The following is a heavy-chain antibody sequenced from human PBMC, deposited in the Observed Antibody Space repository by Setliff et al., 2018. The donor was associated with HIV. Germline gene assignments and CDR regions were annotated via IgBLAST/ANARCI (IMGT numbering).Heavy chain of an antibody. D-gene: IGHD6-13*01. CDR3: ASRPWGAAAGSRYGMDV. CDR1: TESLTRYD. J-gene: IGHJ6*02. Sequence: SETLSLTCAVYTESLTRYDWAWIRQSPEKGLEWIGEIDDSGSIIYNPSLQSRVTMSVDTSKNQFSLKLSSVTAADTAVYYCASRPWGAAAGSRYGMDVWGLGTTVTVSS. V-gene: IGHV4-34*01. CDR2: IDDSGSI.